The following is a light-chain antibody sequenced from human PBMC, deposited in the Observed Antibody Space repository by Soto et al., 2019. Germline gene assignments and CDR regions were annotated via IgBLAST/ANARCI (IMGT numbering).Light chain of an antibody. CDR1: QSVSSN. CDR2: GAS. CDR3: QQYGSSP. J-gene: IGKJ4*01. V-gene: IGKV3-20*01. Sequence: IVWTQSPGTLSLSPGERATLSCRASQSVSSNLAWYQQKPGQAPRLLIYGASSRATGIPYRFSGRGSGTDFTLTISRLEPEDFAVYYCQQYGSSPFGGGTKVDIK.